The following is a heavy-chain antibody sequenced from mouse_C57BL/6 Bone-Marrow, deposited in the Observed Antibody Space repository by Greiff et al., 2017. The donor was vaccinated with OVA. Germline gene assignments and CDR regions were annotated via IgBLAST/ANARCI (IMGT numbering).Heavy chain of an antibody. CDR2: IRSKSNNYAT. V-gene: IGHV10-1*01. D-gene: IGHD2-1*01. J-gene: IGHJ2*01. Sequence: EVKLQESGGGLVQPKGSLKLSCAASGFSFNTYAMNWVRQAPGKGLEWVARIRSKSNNYATYYADSVKDRFTISRDDSESMLYLQMNNLKTEDTAMYYCVRHGGNYGFDYWGQGTTLTVSS. CDR3: VRHGGNYGFDY. CDR1: GFSFNTYA.